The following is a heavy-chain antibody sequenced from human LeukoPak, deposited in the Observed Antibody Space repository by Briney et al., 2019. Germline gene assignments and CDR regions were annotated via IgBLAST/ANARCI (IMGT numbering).Heavy chain of an antibody. Sequence: PGGSLRLSCAASGFTFSNYWMTWVRQAPGKGLEWVANVRQDGNEVYYVDSVKGRFTISRDNPKNSLFLQMNSLRAEDTAVYYCVRQLAVPGPGYFDLWGRGTLVTVSS. CDR3: VRQLAVPGPGYFDL. D-gene: IGHD6-19*01. CDR2: VRQDGNEV. CDR1: GFTFSNYW. J-gene: IGHJ2*01. V-gene: IGHV3-7*04.